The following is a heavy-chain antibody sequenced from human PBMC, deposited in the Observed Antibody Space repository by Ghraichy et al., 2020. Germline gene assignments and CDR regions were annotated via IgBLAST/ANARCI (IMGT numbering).Heavy chain of an antibody. D-gene: IGHD3-16*01. CDR1: GFTFSNFH. J-gene: IGHJ5*02. CDR2: ISNSGSIK. V-gene: IGHV3-11*01. CDR3: ARAPVGVLGRLRFDP. Sequence: GGSLRLSCAASGFTFSNFHMSWIRQAPGKGLEWVSYISNSGSIKHYADSVKGRFTISRDNSKNSMYLQMNSLRAEDTAVYYCARAPVGVLGRLRFDPWGQGTLVTVSS.